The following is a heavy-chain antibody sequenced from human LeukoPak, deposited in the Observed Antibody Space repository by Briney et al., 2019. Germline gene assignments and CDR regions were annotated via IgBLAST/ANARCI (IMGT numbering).Heavy chain of an antibody. Sequence: ASVKVSCKASGGTFSSYAISWVRQAPGQGLEWMGRIIPILGIANYAQKFQGRVTITADKSTSTAYMELSSLRSEDTAVYYCARSGYSYGYGYWGQGTLVTVSS. J-gene: IGHJ4*02. D-gene: IGHD5-18*01. CDR3: ARSGYSYGYGY. CDR2: IIPILGIA. V-gene: IGHV1-69*04. CDR1: GGTFSSYA.